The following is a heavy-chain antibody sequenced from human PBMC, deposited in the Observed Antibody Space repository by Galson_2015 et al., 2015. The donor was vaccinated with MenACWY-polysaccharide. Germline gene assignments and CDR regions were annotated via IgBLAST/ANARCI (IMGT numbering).Heavy chain of an antibody. D-gene: IGHD5-18*01. CDR2: INPNSGGT. CDR3: ARAMRDTAMPLYYYYGMDV. V-gene: IGHV1-2*02. CDR1: GYTFTGYS. J-gene: IGHJ6*02. Sequence: SCKASGYTFTGYSMHWERQAPGQGLEWMGWINPNSGGTNYAQKFQGRVTMTRDTSISTAYMELSRLRSDDTAVYYCARAMRDTAMPLYYYYGMDVWGQGTTVTVSS.